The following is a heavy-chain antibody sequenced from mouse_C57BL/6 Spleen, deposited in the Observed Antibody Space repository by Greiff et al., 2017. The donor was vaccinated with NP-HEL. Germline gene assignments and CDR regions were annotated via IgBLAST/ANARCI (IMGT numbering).Heavy chain of an antibody. CDR1: GYAFSSSW. J-gene: IGHJ2*01. Sequence: VQLQQSGPELVKPGASVKISCKASGYAFSSSWMNWVKQRPGKGLEWIGRIYPGDGDTNYNGKFKGKATLTADKSSSTAYMQLSSLTSEDSAVYFCAKGKRDYFDYWGQGTTLTVSS. CDR2: IYPGDGDT. CDR3: AKGKRDYFDY. V-gene: IGHV1-82*01.